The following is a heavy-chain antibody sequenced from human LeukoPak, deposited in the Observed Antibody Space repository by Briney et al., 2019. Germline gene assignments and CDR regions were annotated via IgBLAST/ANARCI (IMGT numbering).Heavy chain of an antibody. Sequence: SETLSLTCTVSGGSISSYYWSWIRQPAGKGLEWIGRIYTSGSTNYNPSLKSRVTMSVDTSKNQFSLKLSSVTAADTAVYYCARGEGSSWDYYYYYYMDVWGKGTTVTVSS. CDR1: GGSISSYY. V-gene: IGHV4-4*07. J-gene: IGHJ6*03. CDR3: ARGEGSSWDYYYYYYMDV. D-gene: IGHD6-13*01. CDR2: IYTSGST.